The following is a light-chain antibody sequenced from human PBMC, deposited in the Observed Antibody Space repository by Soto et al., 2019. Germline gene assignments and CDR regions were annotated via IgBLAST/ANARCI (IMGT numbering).Light chain of an antibody. CDR1: QSVNTY. J-gene: IGKJ1*01. Sequence: EIVMTQSPATLSLSPGERVSLSCRASQSVNTYFAWYQQKPGQAPRLLIYDASSRATGIPARVSGSGSGTDFILTISSLEPEDFAIYYCQQRSRWPLTFGHGTRVEI. CDR3: QQRSRWPLT. CDR2: DAS. V-gene: IGKV3-11*01.